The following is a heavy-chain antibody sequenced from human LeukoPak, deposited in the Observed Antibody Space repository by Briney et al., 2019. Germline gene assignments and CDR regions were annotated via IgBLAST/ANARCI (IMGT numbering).Heavy chain of an antibody. V-gene: IGHV3-66*01. CDR2: IYSGGST. Sequence: GGSLRLSCAASGFTVSSNYMSWVRQAPGKGLEWVSVIYSGGSTYYADSVKGRFTISRDNSKNTLYLQMNSLRGEDTAVYYCARDSDCGSTSCNLPKYWGQGTLVTVSS. CDR3: ARDSDCGSTSCNLPKY. J-gene: IGHJ4*02. CDR1: GFTVSSNY. D-gene: IGHD2-2*01.